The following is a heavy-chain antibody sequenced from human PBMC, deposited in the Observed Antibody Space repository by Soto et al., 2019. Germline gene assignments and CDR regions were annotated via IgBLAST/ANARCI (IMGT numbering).Heavy chain of an antibody. D-gene: IGHD3-10*01. Sequence: EVQLLESGGGLVQPGGSLRLSCAASGFTFSSYAMSWVRQAPGKGLEWVSAISGSGGSTYYADSVKGRFTISRDNSKNTLYRQMNSLRAEDTAVYYCAKRRWGGDYFDYWGQGTLVTVSS. J-gene: IGHJ4*02. CDR3: AKRRWGGDYFDY. CDR1: GFTFSSYA. CDR2: ISGSGGST. V-gene: IGHV3-23*01.